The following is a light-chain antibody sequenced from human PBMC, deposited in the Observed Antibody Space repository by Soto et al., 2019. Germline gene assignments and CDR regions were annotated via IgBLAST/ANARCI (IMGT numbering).Light chain of an antibody. CDR2: GAS. J-gene: IGKJ1*01. V-gene: IGKV3-15*01. Sequence: EIVMTQSPATLSVSPGERATLSCRASQSVSSNLAWYQQKPGQAPRLLIYGASTRATGIPARFSGSGSGTEFTLTISSLQSEDFAVYYCQQYSNWPPETFDQGTKVDIK. CDR3: QQYSNWPPET. CDR1: QSVSSN.